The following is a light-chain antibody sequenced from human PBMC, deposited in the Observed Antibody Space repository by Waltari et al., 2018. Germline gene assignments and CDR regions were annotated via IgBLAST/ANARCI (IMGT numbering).Light chain of an antibody. Sequence: DIQMTQSPSSLSVSVGDRVAITCRSSQDIRSWLAWYQQKPEKAPKSLIYNALRVQSRVPSRFNGSGSGTDVTLTLSSLQPEDFATYYCHQYKSYPLTFGGGNKVEIK. CDR2: NAL. CDR1: QDIRSW. CDR3: HQYKSYPLT. J-gene: IGKJ4*01. V-gene: IGKV1D-16*01.